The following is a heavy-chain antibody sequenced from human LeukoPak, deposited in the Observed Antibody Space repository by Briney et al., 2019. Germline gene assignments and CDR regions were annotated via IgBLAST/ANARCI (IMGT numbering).Heavy chain of an antibody. D-gene: IGHD3-22*01. CDR1: GYTFTSYG. CDR2: ISAYSGNT. CDR3: ARDGHRMYYYGGSDYHFDY. J-gene: IGHJ4*02. V-gene: IGHV1-18*01. Sequence: ASVKVSCTASGYTFTSYGISWVRRAPGQGLEWMGWISAYSGNTNYAQKLQGRVTMTTDTSTSTAYMELRSLRSDDTALYYCARDGHRMYYYGGSDYHFDYWGQGTLVTVSS.